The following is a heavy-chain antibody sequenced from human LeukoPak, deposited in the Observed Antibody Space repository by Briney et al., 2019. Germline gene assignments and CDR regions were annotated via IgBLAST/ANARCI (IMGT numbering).Heavy chain of an antibody. CDR1: GFTFSSYW. Sequence: GGSLRLSCAASGFTFSSYWMHWVRHAPGKGLVWVSRISTDGTYTEYADSVKGRFTISRDNAKDTLYLQVNSLRAEDTAVYYCAITVDCRATTDCYSYFHHWGQGTLVTVSS. D-gene: IGHD2-21*02. J-gene: IGHJ1*01. V-gene: IGHV3-74*03. CDR3: AITVDCRATTDCYSYFHH. CDR2: ISTDGTYT.